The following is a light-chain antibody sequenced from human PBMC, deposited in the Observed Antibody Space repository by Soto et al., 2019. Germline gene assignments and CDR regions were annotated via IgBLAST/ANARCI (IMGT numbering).Light chain of an antibody. Sequence: EVVLTQSPGTLSLSPGERATLPCRASQSVGNNYLAWYQQKPGQAPRLLIYDASTRATGIPDRFSGSGSGTDFTLSISRLEPEDFAVYYCQQYAYSPRTFGRGTKLEIE. CDR2: DAS. J-gene: IGKJ2*01. V-gene: IGKV3-20*01. CDR3: QQYAYSPRT. CDR1: QSVGNNY.